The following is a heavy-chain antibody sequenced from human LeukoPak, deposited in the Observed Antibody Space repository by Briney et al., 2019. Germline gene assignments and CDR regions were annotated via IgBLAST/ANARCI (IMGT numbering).Heavy chain of an antibody. Sequence: GGSLRLSCEASGFTFSDPYMSWIRQAPGKGLECLSYISGSRTDINYADSVRGRFTISRDNAKNLLYLQMNDLRVEDTAVYYCARTARHLDYWGQGTLVTVSS. CDR1: GFTFSDPY. CDR3: ARTARHLDY. J-gene: IGHJ4*02. V-gene: IGHV3-11*04. D-gene: IGHD5-18*01. CDR2: ISGSRTDI.